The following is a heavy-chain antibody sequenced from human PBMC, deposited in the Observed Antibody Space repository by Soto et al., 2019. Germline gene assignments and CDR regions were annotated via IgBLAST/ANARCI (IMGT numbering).Heavy chain of an antibody. CDR1: GFTFSSYG. J-gene: IGHJ6*02. V-gene: IGHV3-33*01. Sequence: QVQLVESGGGVVQPGRSLRLSCAASGFTFSSYGMHWVRQAPGKGLEWVAVIWYDGSNKYYADSVKGRFTISRDNSKNTLYLQMNSLRADDTAVYYCARTYSSSWYDYYYGMDVWGQGTTVTVSS. D-gene: IGHD6-13*01. CDR2: IWYDGSNK. CDR3: ARTYSSSWYDYYYGMDV.